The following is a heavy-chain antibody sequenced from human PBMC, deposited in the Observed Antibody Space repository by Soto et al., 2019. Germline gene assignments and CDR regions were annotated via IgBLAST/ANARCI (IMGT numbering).Heavy chain of an antibody. D-gene: IGHD2-2*01. CDR1: GGSISSSSYY. V-gene: IGHV4-39*01. CDR3: ARTPRDIVVVPAAINWFDP. Sequence: PSETLSLTCTVSGGSISSSSYYWGWIRQPPGKGLEWIGSIYYSGSTYYNPSLKSRVTISVDTSKSQFSLKLSSVTAADTAVYYCARTPRDIVVVPAAINWFDPWGQGTLVTVSS. J-gene: IGHJ5*02. CDR2: IYYSGST.